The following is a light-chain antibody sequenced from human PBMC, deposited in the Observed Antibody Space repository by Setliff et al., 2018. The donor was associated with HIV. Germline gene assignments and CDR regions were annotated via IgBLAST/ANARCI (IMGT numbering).Light chain of an antibody. CDR3: CSYARTNTFTYV. J-gene: IGLJ1*01. CDR2: DNN. Sequence: QSVLTQPPSVSAAPGQKVTISCSGSSSNIGNNYVSWYQQLPGTAPKLLIYDNNKRPSGIPDRFSGSKSGTSATLGITGLQTGDEADYFCCSYARTNTFTYVFGTGTRSPS. V-gene: IGLV1-51*01. CDR1: SSNIGNNY.